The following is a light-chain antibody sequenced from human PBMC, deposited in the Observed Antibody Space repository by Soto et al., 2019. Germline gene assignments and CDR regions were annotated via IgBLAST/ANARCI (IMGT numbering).Light chain of an antibody. Sequence: QCALTQPASLSGSPGQSITISCTGTSSNIGGSNAVSWYQQHPGKAPKLLLYDVSRWPSGASNRFAGSKSGNTASLTISGLQAEDEADYYCCSYAGSSTFYVFGTGTKVTVL. V-gene: IGLV2-23*02. CDR3: CSYAGSSTFYV. J-gene: IGLJ1*01. CDR2: DVS. CDR1: SSNIGGSNA.